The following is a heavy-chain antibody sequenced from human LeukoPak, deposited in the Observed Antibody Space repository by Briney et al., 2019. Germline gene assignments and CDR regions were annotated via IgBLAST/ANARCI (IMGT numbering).Heavy chain of an antibody. CDR1: GGSISSGGYY. CDR2: INHSGST. Sequence: AQTLSLTCTVSGGSISSGGYYWSWIRQHPGKGLEWIGEINHSGSTNYNPSLKSRVTISVDTSKNQFSLKLSSVTAADTAVYYCARFSPTYDSSGPDFDYWGQGTLVTVSS. V-gene: IGHV4-31*03. J-gene: IGHJ4*02. D-gene: IGHD3-22*01. CDR3: ARFSPTYDSSGPDFDY.